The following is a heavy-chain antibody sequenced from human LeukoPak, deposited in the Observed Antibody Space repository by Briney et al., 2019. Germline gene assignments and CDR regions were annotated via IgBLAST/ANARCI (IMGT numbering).Heavy chain of an antibody. CDR3: ARADFLSSGSYVDFDY. Sequence: GASVKVSCKASGYTFTGYYMHWVRQAPGQGLEWMGWINTNTGNPTYAQGFTGRFVFSLDTSVSTAYLRISSLKAEDTAVYYCARADFLSSGSYVDFDYWGQGTLVTVSS. D-gene: IGHD1-26*01. CDR1: GYTFTGYY. CDR2: INTNTGNP. V-gene: IGHV7-4-1*02. J-gene: IGHJ4*02.